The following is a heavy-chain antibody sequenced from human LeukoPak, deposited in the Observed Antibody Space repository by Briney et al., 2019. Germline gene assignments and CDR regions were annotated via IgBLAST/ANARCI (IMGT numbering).Heavy chain of an antibody. V-gene: IGHV4-39*01. Sequence: PSETLSLTCTVSGGSISSSSYYWGWIRQPPGKGLEWIGSIYYSGSTYYNPSLKSRVTISVDTSKNQFSLKLSSVTAADTAVYYCASILGYCSSTSCYKFDYWGQGTLVTVSS. CDR3: ASILGYCSSTSCYKFDY. CDR2: IYYSGST. D-gene: IGHD2-2*02. CDR1: GGSISSSSYY. J-gene: IGHJ4*02.